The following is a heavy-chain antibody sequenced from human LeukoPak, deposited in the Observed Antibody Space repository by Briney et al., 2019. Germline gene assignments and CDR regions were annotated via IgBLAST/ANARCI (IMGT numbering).Heavy chain of an antibody. D-gene: IGHD2-15*01. CDR2: IYHSGST. Sequence: SETLSLTCTVSGYSISSGYYWGWIRQPPGKGLEWIGSIYHSGSTYYNPSLKSRVTISVDTSKNQFSLKLSSVTAADTAVYYCARVAVVAATTPEAFDIWGQGTMVTVSS. CDR1: GYSISSGYY. J-gene: IGHJ3*02. CDR3: ARVAVVAATTPEAFDI. V-gene: IGHV4-38-2*02.